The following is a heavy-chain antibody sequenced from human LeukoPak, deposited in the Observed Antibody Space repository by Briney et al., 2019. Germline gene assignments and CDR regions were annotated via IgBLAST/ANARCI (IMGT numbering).Heavy chain of an antibody. CDR3: ASTGDMYSSGWYFDF. D-gene: IGHD6-19*01. Sequence: PSETLSLTCTVSGVSISRYYWSWIRQPPGKGLEWIGYVIYTGSTNYNPSLKSRVTISIDTSKNQFSLNLSSVTAADTAVYYCASTGDMYSSGWYFDFWGQGTLVTVSS. V-gene: IGHV4-59*01. CDR2: VIYTGST. CDR1: GVSISRYY. J-gene: IGHJ4*02.